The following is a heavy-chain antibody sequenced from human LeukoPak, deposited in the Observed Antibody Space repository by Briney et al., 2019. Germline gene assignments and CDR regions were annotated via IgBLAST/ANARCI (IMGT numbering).Heavy chain of an antibody. D-gene: IGHD3-10*01. CDR2: IKSRTDGGTT. J-gene: IGHJ6*02. Sequence: PGGSLRLSCAASGFTFSDHYMDWVRQGPGKGLEWVGRIKSRTDGGTTDYAAPVKGRFTISRDDSKNTLYLQMNSLKTEDTAVYYCTKPDLLWFGEDVWGQGTTVTVSS. CDR1: GFTFSDHY. V-gene: IGHV3-15*01. CDR3: TKPDLLWFGEDV.